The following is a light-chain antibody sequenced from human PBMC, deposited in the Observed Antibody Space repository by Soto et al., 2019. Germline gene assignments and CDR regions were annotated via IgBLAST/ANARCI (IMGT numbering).Light chain of an antibody. J-gene: IGLJ2*01. CDR1: SSDVGGYNY. Sequence: QSALTQPASVSGSPGQSITISCTGTSSDVGGYNYVSWYQKYPGEAPKLIIYDVSDRPSGVSNRFSGSKSGNTASLTISGLQADDEADYYCSSFATTNTLVVFGGGTKLTVL. CDR3: SSFATTNTLVV. V-gene: IGLV2-14*01. CDR2: DVS.